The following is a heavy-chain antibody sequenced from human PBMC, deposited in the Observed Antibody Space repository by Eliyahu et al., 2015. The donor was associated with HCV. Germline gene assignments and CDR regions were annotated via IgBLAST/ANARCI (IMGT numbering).Heavy chain of an antibody. CDR2: IRSRANTYAT. D-gene: IGHD4-17*01. CDR3: TSRVSDYGDPYFDN. CDR1: GFTFXXSA. V-gene: IGHV3-73*02. J-gene: IGHJ4*02. Sequence: EVQLVESGGGLVQPGGSLKLSCAASGFTFXXSAMHWVRQASGKGLEWVGRIRSRANTYATAYGASVRGRFTISRDDSKNTAYLQMNSLKTEDTAVYYCTSRVSDYGDPYFDNWGQGTLVTVSS.